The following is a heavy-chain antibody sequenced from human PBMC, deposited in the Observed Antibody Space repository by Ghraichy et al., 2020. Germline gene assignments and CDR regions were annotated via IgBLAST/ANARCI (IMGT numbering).Heavy chain of an antibody. CDR1: GYTFTNYG. D-gene: IGHD3-22*01. J-gene: IGHJ3*02. V-gene: IGHV1-18*01. CDR3: ARENGYYDSSGYPGAFDI. CDR2: IRAYNGNT. Sequence: ASVKVSCKASGYTFTNYGISWVRQAPGQGPEWMGWIRAYNGNTNYAQKFQDRVTMTTDTSTSTAYMELRSLRSDDTAVYYCARENGYYDSSGYPGAFDIWGQGTTVTVSS.